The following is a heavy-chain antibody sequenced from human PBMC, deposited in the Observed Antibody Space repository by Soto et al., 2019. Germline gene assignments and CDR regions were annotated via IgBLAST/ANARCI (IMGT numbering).Heavy chain of an antibody. V-gene: IGHV3-30*18. D-gene: IGHD3-10*01. CDR3: ANRITMVRGVIVDY. CDR1: GFTFSSYG. Sequence: GGSLRLSCAASGFTFSSYGMHWVRQAPGKGLEWVAVISYDGSNKYYADSVKGRFTIPRDNSKNTLYLQMNSLRAEDTAVYYCANRITMVRGVIVDYWGQGTLVTVSS. CDR2: ISYDGSNK. J-gene: IGHJ4*02.